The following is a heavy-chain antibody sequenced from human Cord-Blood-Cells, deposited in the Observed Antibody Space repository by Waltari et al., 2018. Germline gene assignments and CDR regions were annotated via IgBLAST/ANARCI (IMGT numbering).Heavy chain of an antibody. CDR3: ARQVEVTATFDY. V-gene: IGHV4-34*01. Sequence: QVQLQQWGAGLLKPSETLSLTCAVYGGSFSGYYWSWIRQPPGKGLEWIGEINHSGSTNYNQSLKGRVTISVDTSKNQFSLKLSSVTAADTAVYYCARQVEVTATFDYWGQGTLVTVSS. J-gene: IGHJ4*02. CDR2: INHSGST. CDR1: GGSFSGYY. D-gene: IGHD2-21*02.